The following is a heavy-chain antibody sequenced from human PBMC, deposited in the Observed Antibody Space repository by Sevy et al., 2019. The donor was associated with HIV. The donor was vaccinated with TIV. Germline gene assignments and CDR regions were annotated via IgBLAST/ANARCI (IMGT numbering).Heavy chain of an antibody. CDR3: AGHGGGSNYYAMDV. J-gene: IGHJ6*02. CDR2: IFHSGKT. CDR1: GGSIGAGGYS. V-gene: IGHV4-31*11. D-gene: IGHD2-15*01. Sequence: SETLSLTCAVSGGSIGAGGYSWSWIRQHPGKGLEWVGYIFHSGKTYFNSSLEGRVTISVHTSKTQFSLKLTSVTAADTAIYYCAGHGGGSNYYAMDVWGQGTTVTVSS.